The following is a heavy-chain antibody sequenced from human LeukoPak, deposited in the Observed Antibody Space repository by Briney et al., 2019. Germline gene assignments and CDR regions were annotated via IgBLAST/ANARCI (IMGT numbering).Heavy chain of an antibody. CDR1: GDSINSSDYY. Sequence: SETLSLTCTVSGDSINSSDYYWAWIRQPPGEGLEWIGTIYYSGSTYYKSSLKSRLTISVDSSKNQFSLKMISVTAADTGVYYCARHGNWDPFDYWGQGAMVTVSS. CDR2: IYYSGST. D-gene: IGHD7-27*01. J-gene: IGHJ4*02. CDR3: ARHGNWDPFDY. V-gene: IGHV4-39*01.